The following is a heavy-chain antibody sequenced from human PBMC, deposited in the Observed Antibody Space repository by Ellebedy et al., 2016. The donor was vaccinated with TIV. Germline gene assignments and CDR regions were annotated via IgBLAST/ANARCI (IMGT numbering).Heavy chain of an antibody. CDR3: ARGGAYGGTDY. Sequence: GESLKISCEASGFTFSGYGMHWVRQAPGKGLEWVAIIWSDGNTKYYADSLKGRFTISRDNSENTLYLQMNSLGAEDTAVYYCARGGAYGGTDYWGQGTLVTVSS. CDR1: GFTFSGYG. V-gene: IGHV3-33*01. D-gene: IGHD4-23*01. CDR2: IWSDGNTK. J-gene: IGHJ4*02.